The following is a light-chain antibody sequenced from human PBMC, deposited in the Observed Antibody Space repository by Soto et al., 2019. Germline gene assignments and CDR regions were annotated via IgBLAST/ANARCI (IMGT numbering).Light chain of an antibody. CDR2: GAS. CDR3: HQYGSSPPFT. Sequence: IVLTQSPGTLYLTPGERATLSCRASQSVSSSYLAWYQQKPGQAPRIHIYGASLRSTAIPDRFSGSGSGTDFTLTISRLEPEDSAVYYCHQYGSSPPFTFGPGTRVHIK. V-gene: IGKV3-20*01. CDR1: QSVSSSY. J-gene: IGKJ3*01.